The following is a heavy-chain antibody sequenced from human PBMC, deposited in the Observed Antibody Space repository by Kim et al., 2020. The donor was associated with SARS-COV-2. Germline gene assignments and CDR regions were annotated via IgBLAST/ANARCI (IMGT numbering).Heavy chain of an antibody. CDR1: GFTFSSYA. V-gene: IGHV3-30*04. J-gene: IGHJ6*01. D-gene: IGHD3-22*01. Sequence: GGSLRLSCAASGFTFSSYAMHWVRQAPGKGLEWVAVISYDGSNKYYADSVKGRFTISRDNSKNTLYLQMNSLRAEDTAVYYCARDNAYYYDSRFSYYYG. CDR3: ARDNAYYYDSRFSYYYG. CDR2: ISYDGSNK.